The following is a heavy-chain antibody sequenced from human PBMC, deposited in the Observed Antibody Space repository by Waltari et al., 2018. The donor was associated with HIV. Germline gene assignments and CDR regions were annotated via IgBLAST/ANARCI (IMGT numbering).Heavy chain of an antibody. CDR3: AKDPMDIVATINYYGMDV. CDR2: ISGSGGST. Sequence: SWVRQAPGKGLEWVSAISGSGGSTYYADSVKGRFTISRDNSKNTLYLQMNSLRAEDTAVYYCAKDPMDIVATINYYGMDVWGQGTTVTVSS. V-gene: IGHV3-23*01. D-gene: IGHD5-12*01. J-gene: IGHJ6*02.